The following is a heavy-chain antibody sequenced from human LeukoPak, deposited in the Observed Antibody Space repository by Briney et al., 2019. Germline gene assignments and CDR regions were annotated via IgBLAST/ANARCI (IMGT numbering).Heavy chain of an antibody. J-gene: IGHJ4*02. D-gene: IGHD3-10*01. CDR2: INPNSGGT. Sequence: VASVKVSCKASGYTFTVYYIHWVRQAPGQGLEWMGWINPNSGGTNYAQKFQGRVTMTRDTSIRTAYMELSRLRSDDTAMYYCARYYIEGRCFDYWGQGTLVTVSS. CDR3: ARYYIEGRCFDY. V-gene: IGHV1-2*02. CDR1: GYTFTVYY.